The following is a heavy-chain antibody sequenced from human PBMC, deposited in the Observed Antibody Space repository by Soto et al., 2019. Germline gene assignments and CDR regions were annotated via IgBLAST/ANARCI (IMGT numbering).Heavy chain of an antibody. V-gene: IGHV2-70*11. D-gene: IGHD3-22*01. CDR3: ARQYYYDSSDPFDY. CDR2: IDWDDDK. Sequence: SGPTLVNPTQTLTLTCTFSGFSLSTSGMCVSWIRQPPGKALEWLARIDWDDDKYYSTSLKTRLTISKDTSKNQVVLTMTNMDPVDTATYYCARQYYYDSSDPFDYWGQGTLVTVSS. CDR1: GFSLSTSGMC. J-gene: IGHJ4*02.